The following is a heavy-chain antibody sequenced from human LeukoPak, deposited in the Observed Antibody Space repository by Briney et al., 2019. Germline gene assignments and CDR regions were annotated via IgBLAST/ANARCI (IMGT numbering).Heavy chain of an antibody. CDR2: ISGGGETT. D-gene: IGHD4-17*01. Sequence: GGSLRLSCAASGFTFNNYAMNWVRQAPGKGLEWVSSISGGGETTYYADSAKGRFTISRDNSQNTLYLQMNSLRAEDTAVYYCARDYADYVGYFFFDYWGQGTLVTVSS. CDR1: GFTFNNYA. CDR3: ARDYADYVGYFFFDY. J-gene: IGHJ4*02. V-gene: IGHV3-23*01.